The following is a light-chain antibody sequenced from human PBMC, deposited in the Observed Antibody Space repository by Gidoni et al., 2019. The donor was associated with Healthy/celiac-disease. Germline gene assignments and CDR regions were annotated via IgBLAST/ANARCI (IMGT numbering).Light chain of an antibody. CDR1: QSVSSSY. J-gene: IGKJ1*01. CDR2: GAS. CDR3: QQYGSSPRT. Sequence: EIVLTQSPGTLSLSPGDRATLSCRASQSVSSSYLAWYQQKPGQAPRLLIYGASSRAPGIPDRFSGSGSVTDFTLTISRLEPEDFAVYYCQQYGSSPRTFGQGTKVEIK. V-gene: IGKV3-20*01.